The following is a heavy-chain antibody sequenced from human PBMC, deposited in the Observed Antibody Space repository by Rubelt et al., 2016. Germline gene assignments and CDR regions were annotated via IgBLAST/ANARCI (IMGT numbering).Heavy chain of an antibody. J-gene: IGHJ4*02. V-gene: IGHV3-66*01. CDR2: IYSDGNT. Sequence: GGGLVQPGGSLRLSCAVSGFIVSSIYMSWVRQAPGKGLEWVSVIYSDGNTYYADSVRGRFTISRDNSKNTVYLHLNSLRAEDTAMYYCARDHVPGNAVYDPFEFWGQGIMVTVSS. D-gene: IGHD1-14*01. CDR1: GFIVSSIY. CDR3: ARDHVPGNAVYDPFEF.